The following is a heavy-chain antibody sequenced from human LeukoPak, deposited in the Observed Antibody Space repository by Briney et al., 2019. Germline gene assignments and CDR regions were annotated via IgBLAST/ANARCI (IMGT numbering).Heavy chain of an antibody. J-gene: IGHJ3*02. D-gene: IGHD3-22*01. CDR2: INPNSGGT. Sequence: ASVKVSSTASGYTFTAYYMHWVRQAPGQGLEWMGWINPNSGGTNYAQKFQGRVTMTRDTSISTAYMELSRLRSDDTAVYYCARSAFYYDSSCLDAFDIWGQGTMVTVSS. CDR1: GYTFTAYY. CDR3: ARSAFYYDSSCLDAFDI. V-gene: IGHV1-2*02.